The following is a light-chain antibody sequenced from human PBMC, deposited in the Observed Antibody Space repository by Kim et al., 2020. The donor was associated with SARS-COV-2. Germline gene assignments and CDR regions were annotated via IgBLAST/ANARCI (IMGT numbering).Light chain of an antibody. J-gene: IGKJ3*01. V-gene: IGKV1-39*01. CDR1: QSISSH. CDR3: QQSYITPFT. CDR2: AAS. Sequence: DIQMTQSPSSLSASVGDRVTITCRTSQSISSHLNWYHQKPGRAPKLLIYAASTLHGGVPSRFSGSGSETDFTLTISSLQPEDFATYFCQQSYITPFTFGPGTKVDIK.